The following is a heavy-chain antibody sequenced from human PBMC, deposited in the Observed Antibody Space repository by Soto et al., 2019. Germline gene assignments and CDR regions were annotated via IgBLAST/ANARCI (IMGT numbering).Heavy chain of an antibody. CDR1: GFTFSSYA. J-gene: IGHJ4*02. CDR2: ITNSGDDA. Sequence: EVQLLESGGDLVQPGGSLRLSCAASGFTFSSYAMTWFRQAPGRGLECVSVITNSGDDAHYISAVKGRFTSSRDNSKTPLFLQMDSLRVEDTAVYYCAKGSAPWCSGVSCDPFARWGQGTLVTVSS. V-gene: IGHV3-23*05. CDR3: AKGSAPWCSGVSCDPFAR. D-gene: IGHD2-15*01.